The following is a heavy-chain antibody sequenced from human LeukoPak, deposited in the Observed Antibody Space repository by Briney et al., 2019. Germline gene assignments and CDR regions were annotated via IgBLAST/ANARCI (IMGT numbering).Heavy chain of an antibody. V-gene: IGHV3-66*01. J-gene: IGHJ4*02. CDR2: IYSGGST. CDR3: ARGRGYSSGWYQTHYFDY. Sequence: GGFLRLSCAASGFTVSSNYMSWVRQAPGKGLEWVSVIYSGGSTYYADSVKGRFTISRDNSKNTLYLQMNSLRAEDTAVYYCARGRGYSSGWYQTHYFDYWGQGTLVTVSS. D-gene: IGHD6-19*01. CDR1: GFTVSSNY.